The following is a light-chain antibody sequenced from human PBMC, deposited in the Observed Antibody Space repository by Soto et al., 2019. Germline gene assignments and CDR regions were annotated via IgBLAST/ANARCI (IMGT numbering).Light chain of an antibody. V-gene: IGLV2-8*01. CDR1: SSDVGASNY. CDR3: SSSAVTKKMV. CDR2: EVN. J-gene: IGLJ3*02. Sequence: QSALTQPPSASGSPGQSVTISCTGTSSDVGASNYVSWYQQHPGKAPKLMIYEVNKRPSGVPDRFSASKSGNTASLTVSGLQAEDEADYYCSSSAVTKKMVFGGGTKLTVL.